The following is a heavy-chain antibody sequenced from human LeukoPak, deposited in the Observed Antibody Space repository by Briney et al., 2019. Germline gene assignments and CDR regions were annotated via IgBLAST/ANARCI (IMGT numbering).Heavy chain of an antibody. D-gene: IGHD3-10*01. CDR2: INNHDGNT. CDR3: ARDYYDSGSYGGISFDY. Sequence: GGSLRLSCAASGFTFSSYAMTWVRQAPGKGLEWVSGINNHDGNTYNADSVKGRFFISRDDSKSTLYLQMNSLRAEDTAVYYCARDYYDSGSYGGISFDYWGQGTLVTVSS. J-gene: IGHJ4*02. CDR1: GFTFSSYA. V-gene: IGHV3-23*01.